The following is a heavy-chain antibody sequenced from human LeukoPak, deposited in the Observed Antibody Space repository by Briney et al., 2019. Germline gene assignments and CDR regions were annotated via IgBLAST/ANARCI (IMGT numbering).Heavy chain of an antibody. CDR2: ISAYNGNT. Sequence: ASVKVSCKASGYTFTSYGINWVRQAPGQGLEWMGWISAYNGNTNYAQKLQGRVTMTTDTSTSTAYMELRSLRSDDTAVYYCARAFGAVTTKRGFDYWGQGTLVTVSS. D-gene: IGHD4-17*01. J-gene: IGHJ4*02. V-gene: IGHV1-18*01. CDR3: ARAFGAVTTKRGFDY. CDR1: GYTFTSYG.